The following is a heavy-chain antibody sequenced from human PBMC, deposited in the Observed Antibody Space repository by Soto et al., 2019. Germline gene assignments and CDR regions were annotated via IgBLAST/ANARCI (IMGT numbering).Heavy chain of an antibody. J-gene: IGHJ4*02. Sequence: EVQLVESGGGLFQPEGSLRLSCEASGFTFSNYWMHWVRQAPGKGLVWVSRINNDGSDPIYADSVKGRFTISRDNAKNTVYLQMNSLRAEETAVYYCARGYPSYSNFAYWGQGSLVTVSS. CDR3: ARGYPSYSNFAY. CDR1: GFTFSNYW. V-gene: IGHV3-74*01. D-gene: IGHD3-10*01. CDR2: INNDGSDP.